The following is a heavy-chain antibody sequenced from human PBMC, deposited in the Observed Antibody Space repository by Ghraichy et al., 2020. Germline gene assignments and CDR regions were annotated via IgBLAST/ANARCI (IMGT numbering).Heavy chain of an antibody. D-gene: IGHD4-17*01. J-gene: IGHJ4*02. V-gene: IGHV1-69*13. CDR3: ARAPLNYGDYSGY. CDR1: GGTFSSYA. Sequence: SVKVSFKASGGTFSSYAISWVRQAPGQGLEWMGGIIPIFGTANYAQKFQGRVTITADESTSTAYMELSSLRSEDTAVYYCARAPLNYGDYSGYWGQGTLVTVSS. CDR2: IIPIFGTA.